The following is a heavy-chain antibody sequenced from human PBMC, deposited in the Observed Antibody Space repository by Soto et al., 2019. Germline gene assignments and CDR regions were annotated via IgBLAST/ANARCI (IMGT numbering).Heavy chain of an antibody. J-gene: IGHJ4*02. CDR2: IRNKANSYTT. D-gene: IGHD2-21*01. CDR1: GFTFSSYG. V-gene: IGHV3-72*01. CDR3: TRAGILTTPYYFDY. Sequence: PGGSLRLSCAASGFTFSSYGMDWVRQAPGKGLEWVGRIRNKANSYTTEYAASVKGRFTISRDDSRNSLYLQMNSLKTEDTAMYYCTRAGILTTPYYFDYWGQGTLVTVSS.